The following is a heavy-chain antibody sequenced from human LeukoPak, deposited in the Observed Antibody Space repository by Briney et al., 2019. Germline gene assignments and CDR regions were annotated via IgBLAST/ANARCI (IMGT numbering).Heavy chain of an antibody. D-gene: IGHD7-27*01. Sequence: ASVKVSCKASGGTFSSYAISWVRQAPGQGLEWMGWINPNSGGTNYAQKFQGRVTMTRDTSISTAYMELSRLRSDDTAVYYCARGLGIKRPFDIWGQGTMVTVSS. CDR2: INPNSGGT. CDR1: GGTFSSYA. J-gene: IGHJ3*02. V-gene: IGHV1-2*02. CDR3: ARGLGIKRPFDI.